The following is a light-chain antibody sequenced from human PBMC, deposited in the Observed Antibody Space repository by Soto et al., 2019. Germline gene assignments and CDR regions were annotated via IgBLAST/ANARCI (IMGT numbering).Light chain of an antibody. CDR2: EVS. CDR1: SSDMGGYKH. Sequence: QSALTQPASVSGSLGQSITISCTGSSSDMGGYKHVSWYQQHPGKAPKLMIYEVSNRPSGVSNRLSASKSGNTASLTISGLQAEDEAEYYCSSYTSSSNTHVIFGGGTQLTVL. J-gene: IGLJ2*01. CDR3: SSYTSSSNTHVI. V-gene: IGLV2-14*01.